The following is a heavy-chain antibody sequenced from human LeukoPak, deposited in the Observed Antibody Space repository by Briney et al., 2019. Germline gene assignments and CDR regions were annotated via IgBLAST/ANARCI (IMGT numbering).Heavy chain of an antibody. D-gene: IGHD3-3*01. Sequence: PGGSLRLSCAASGFTFDDYAMHWVRQAPGKGLEWVSLISWDGGSTYYADSVKGRFTISRDNSKNSLYLQMNSLRAEDTALYYCAKDGGFLEWWYAFDIWGQGTMVTVSS. V-gene: IGHV3-43D*03. CDR1: GFTFDDYA. J-gene: IGHJ3*02. CDR3: AKDGGFLEWWYAFDI. CDR2: ISWDGGST.